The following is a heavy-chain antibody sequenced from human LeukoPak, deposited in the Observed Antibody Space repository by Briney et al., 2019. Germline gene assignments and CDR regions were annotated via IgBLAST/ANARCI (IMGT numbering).Heavy chain of an antibody. CDR3: ARTSIFGVVRFDP. V-gene: IGHV4-34*01. D-gene: IGHD3-3*02. J-gene: IGHJ5*02. Sequence: PSETLSLTCAVYGGSFSDYYWSWIRQPPGKGLEWIGEINHSGSTNYNPSLKSRVTISVDTSKNQFSLKLSSVTAADTAEYYCARTSIFGVVRFDPWGQGTLVTVSS. CDR2: INHSGST. CDR1: GGSFSDYY.